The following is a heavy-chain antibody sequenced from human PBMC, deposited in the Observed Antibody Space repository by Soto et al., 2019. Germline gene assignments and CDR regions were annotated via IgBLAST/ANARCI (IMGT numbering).Heavy chain of an antibody. CDR1: GFTFSSYA. Sequence: PGGSLRLSCAASGFTFSSYAMSWVRQAPGKGLEWVSAISGSGASTYYADSVKGRSTISRDNSKNTLYLQMNSLRAEDTAVYYCAHFDWFIDYWGQGTLVTVSS. CDR2: ISGSGAST. J-gene: IGHJ4*02. V-gene: IGHV3-23*01. D-gene: IGHD3-9*01. CDR3: AHFDWFIDY.